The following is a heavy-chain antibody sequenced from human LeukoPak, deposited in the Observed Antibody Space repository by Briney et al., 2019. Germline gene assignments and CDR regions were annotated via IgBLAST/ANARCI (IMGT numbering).Heavy chain of an antibody. D-gene: IGHD6-19*01. V-gene: IGHV3-48*03. CDR2: IGSSGTTR. Sequence: PGGSLRLSCAVSGFPFSIYEMNWARQAPGKGLEWVSNIGSSGTTRYYADSVKGRFSISRDNAKNSLYLQMTSLRVEDTGVYYCALLAVASDFDYWGQGALVTVSS. CDR1: GFPFSIYE. J-gene: IGHJ4*02. CDR3: ALLAVASDFDY.